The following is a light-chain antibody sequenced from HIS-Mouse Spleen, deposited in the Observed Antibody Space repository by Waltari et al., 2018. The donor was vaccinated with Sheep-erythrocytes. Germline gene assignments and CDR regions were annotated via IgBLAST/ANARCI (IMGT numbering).Light chain of an antibody. CDR3: QAWDSSTGVV. J-gene: IGLJ2*01. CDR1: KLGDKY. V-gene: IGLV3-1*01. CDR2: QVS. Sequence: SYELTQPPSVSVSPGQTASIPCSGDKLGDKYACWYQQKPGQSPVLVIYQVSKRPSGIPERFSGSNSGNTATLTISGTQAMDEADYYCQAWDSSTGVVFGGGTKLTVL.